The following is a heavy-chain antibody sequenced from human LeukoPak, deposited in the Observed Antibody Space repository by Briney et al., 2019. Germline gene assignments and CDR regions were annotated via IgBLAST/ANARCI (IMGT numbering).Heavy chain of an antibody. D-gene: IGHD3-9*01. J-gene: IGHJ3*02. Sequence: SGPTLVNPTQTLTLTCTFSGFSLSTSGVGVGWIRQPPGKALEWLALIYWDDDKRYSPSLKSRLTITNDTSKNQVVLTMTNMDPVDTATYYCAHAVLRYFDWLLSPAFDIWGQGTMVTVSS. CDR1: GFSLSTSGVG. CDR2: IYWDDDK. CDR3: AHAVLRYFDWLLSPAFDI. V-gene: IGHV2-5*02.